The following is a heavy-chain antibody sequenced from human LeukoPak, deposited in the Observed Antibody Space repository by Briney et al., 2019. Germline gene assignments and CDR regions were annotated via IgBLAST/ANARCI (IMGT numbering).Heavy chain of an antibody. CDR3: AKGEGQIDY. J-gene: IGHJ4*02. Sequence: PGGSLRLSCAASGFTFSNYAIHWVRQAPGRGLEWVSAISRDGGDTFYADSVKGRFTISRDNSKNTLYLQMNSLRAEDTAVYYCAKGEGQIDYWGQGTLVTVSS. D-gene: IGHD1-26*01. V-gene: IGHV3-23*01. CDR2: ISRDGGDT. CDR1: GFTFSNYA.